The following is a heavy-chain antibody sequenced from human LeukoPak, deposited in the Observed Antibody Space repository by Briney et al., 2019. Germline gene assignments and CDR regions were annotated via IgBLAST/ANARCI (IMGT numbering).Heavy chain of an antibody. CDR2: IITNGGIT. V-gene: IGHV3-64*01. CDR1: GFTFSRYA. Sequence: PGGSLRLSCAAPGFTFSRYAMHWVRQAPGKGLEYVSAIITNGGITYYASSVKGRFTISRDNSKNTLYLQMVNLRPEDMAVYYCARGNDSSGYYYFFDYWGRGTVVTVSA. J-gene: IGHJ4*02. D-gene: IGHD3-22*01. CDR3: ARGNDSSGYYYFFDY.